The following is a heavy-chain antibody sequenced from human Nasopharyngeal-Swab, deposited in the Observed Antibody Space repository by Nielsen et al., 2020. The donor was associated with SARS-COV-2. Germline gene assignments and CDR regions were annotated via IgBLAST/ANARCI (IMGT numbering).Heavy chain of an antibody. V-gene: IGHV4-39*01. CDR2: IYYDGNT. J-gene: IGHJ6*02. Sequence: RQAPGKGLQHIGSIYYDGNTYYDPSLKGRLTISVDTSRHQFSLKLSSVTAADTAIYFCARQQEGYYYYYGMDVWGQGTPVTVSS. CDR3: ARQQEGYYYYYGMDV.